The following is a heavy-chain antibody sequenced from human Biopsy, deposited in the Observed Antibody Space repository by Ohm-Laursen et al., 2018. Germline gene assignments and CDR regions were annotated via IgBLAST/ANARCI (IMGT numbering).Heavy chain of an antibody. CDR3: ALGGGSYVNFDY. D-gene: IGHD1-26*01. CDR2: VSLGGAR. Sequence: SDTLSLTCVVYGGSFSNYHWAWIRHVPGKGLEWIGDVSLGGARNYNPSLMSRVTISADTSKNQFSLRLSSVTAADTAVYYCALGGGSYVNFDYWGQGTLVTVSS. CDR1: GGSFSNYH. V-gene: IGHV4-34*01. J-gene: IGHJ4*02.